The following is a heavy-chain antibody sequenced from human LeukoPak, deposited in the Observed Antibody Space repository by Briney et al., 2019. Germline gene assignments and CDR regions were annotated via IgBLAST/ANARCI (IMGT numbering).Heavy chain of an antibody. Sequence: GGSLRLSCAASGFTFSSYSMNWVRQAPGKGLEWVSSISSSSSYIYYADSVKGRFTISRDNAKNSLYLQMNSLRAEDTAVYYCARDLSAEYQLLREDDAFDIWGQGTMVTVSS. D-gene: IGHD2-2*01. CDR2: ISSSSSYI. CDR3: ARDLSAEYQLLREDDAFDI. CDR1: GFTFSSYS. J-gene: IGHJ3*02. V-gene: IGHV3-21*01.